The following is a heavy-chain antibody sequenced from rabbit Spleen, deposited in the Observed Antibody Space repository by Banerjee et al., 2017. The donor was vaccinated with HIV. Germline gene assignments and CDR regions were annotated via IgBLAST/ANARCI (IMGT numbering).Heavy chain of an antibody. CDR3: ARDLVGVIGWNFYL. V-gene: IGHV1S45*01. J-gene: IGHJ4*01. CDR1: EFDFSNKAV. D-gene: IGHD1-1*01. Sequence: QEQLVESGGGLVQPEGSLTLTCTASEFDFSNKAVMCWVRQAPGKGLEWIACINAATGKPVYATWAKGRFTISRTSSTTVTLRMTSLTAADRATYFCARDLVGVIGWNFYLWGPGTLVTVS. CDR2: INAATGKP.